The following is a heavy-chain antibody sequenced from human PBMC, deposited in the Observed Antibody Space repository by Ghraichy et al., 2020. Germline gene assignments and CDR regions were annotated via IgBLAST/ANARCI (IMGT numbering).Heavy chain of an antibody. CDR3: ARGRYCGGGSCYPRPYYFDY. Sequence: ETLSLTCAVYGGPFGGYYWNLIRQPPGKGLEWIGEISYSGSTFYNPSLNSRVTLSVDPSNKQFSLRLRSVTAADTAIYYCARGRYCGGGSCYPRPYYFDYWGQGTLVTVSS. CDR1: GGPFGGYY. D-gene: IGHD2-15*01. V-gene: IGHV4-34*01. CDR2: ISYSGST. J-gene: IGHJ4*02.